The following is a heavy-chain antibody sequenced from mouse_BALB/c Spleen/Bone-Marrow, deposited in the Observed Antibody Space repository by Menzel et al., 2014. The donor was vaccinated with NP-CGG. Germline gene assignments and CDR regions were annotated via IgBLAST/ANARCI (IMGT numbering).Heavy chain of an antibody. CDR3: AGFYYYGSTYYYALDY. Sequence: VQLQPSGAELVRPGGSVKLSCKASGYSFSSYWMNWVKQRPGQGLEWIGMIHPSDSETRLNQIFKDKATLTVDKSFSTAYMQLSSPTSEDSAVYYCAGFYYYGSTYYYALDYWGRGTSVTVSS. CDR2: IHPSDSET. CDR1: GYSFSSYW. V-gene: IGHV1-74*01. D-gene: IGHD1-1*01. J-gene: IGHJ4*01.